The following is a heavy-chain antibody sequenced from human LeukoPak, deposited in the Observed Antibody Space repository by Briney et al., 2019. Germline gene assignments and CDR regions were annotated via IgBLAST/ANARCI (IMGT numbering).Heavy chain of an antibody. V-gene: IGHV4-4*02. Sequence: SGTLSLTCAVSGGSISNNWWSWVRQPPEKGLEYIGEIYHSGTSNYNPSLESRVTISVDKSKNEFSLELSSVTAADTAVYYCTAAGSYFDMNVWGQGTTVTVSS. CDR3: TAAGSYFDMNV. CDR2: IYHSGTS. CDR1: GGSISNNW. J-gene: IGHJ6*02. D-gene: IGHD6-13*01.